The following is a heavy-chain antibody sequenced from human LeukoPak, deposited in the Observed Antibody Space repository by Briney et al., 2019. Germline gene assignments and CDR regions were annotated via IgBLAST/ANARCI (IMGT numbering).Heavy chain of an antibody. CDR1: GYTFTSYY. V-gene: IGHV1-46*01. CDR2: INPSGGST. Sequence: EASVKVSCKASGYTFTSYYMHWVRQAPGQGLEWMGIINPSGGSTSYAQKFQGRVTITRDTSASTAYMELSSLRSEDTAVYYCARDSSILVGDYYDSSGYSQPDYWGQGTLVTVSS. D-gene: IGHD3-22*01. J-gene: IGHJ4*02. CDR3: ARDSSILVGDYYDSSGYSQPDY.